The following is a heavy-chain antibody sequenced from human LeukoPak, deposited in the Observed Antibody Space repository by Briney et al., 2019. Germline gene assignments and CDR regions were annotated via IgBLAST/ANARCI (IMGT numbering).Heavy chain of an antibody. V-gene: IGHV3-30*02. Sequence: PGGSLRLSCVAPGFTFSNHGMHWVRQAPAKGLEWVAYIRYDETKKYYADPVKGRFTISRDKSKNTLYLQMISLKVEDTAVYYCAKDYSGGYYDYWGQGTLVAVSS. D-gene: IGHD1-26*01. J-gene: IGHJ4*02. CDR2: IRYDETKK. CDR3: AKDYSGGYYDY. CDR1: GFTFSNHG.